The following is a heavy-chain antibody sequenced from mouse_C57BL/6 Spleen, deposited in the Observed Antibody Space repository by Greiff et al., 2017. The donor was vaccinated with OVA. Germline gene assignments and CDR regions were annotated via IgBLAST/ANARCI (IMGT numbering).Heavy chain of an antibody. CDR3: TRALSIVTGLYYAMDY. CDR1: GFTFSSYA. D-gene: IGHD2-12*01. V-gene: IGHV5-9-1*02. CDR2: ISSGGDYI. J-gene: IGHJ4*01. Sequence: EVQLVESGEGLVKPGGSLKLSCAASGFTFSSYAMSWVRQTPEKRLEWVAYISSGGDYIYYADTVKGRFTISRANAKKNLYLQMSTLKSEYTAMYYCTRALSIVTGLYYAMDYWGQGTSVTVSS.